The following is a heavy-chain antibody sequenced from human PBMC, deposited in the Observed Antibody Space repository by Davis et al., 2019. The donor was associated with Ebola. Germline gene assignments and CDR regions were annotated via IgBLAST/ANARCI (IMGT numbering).Heavy chain of an antibody. V-gene: IGHV3-21*01. J-gene: IGHJ6*02. CDR1: GFTFSSYS. CDR2: ISSSSSYI. CDR3: ARDPGSESYFEFYYYYGMDV. D-gene: IGHD3-10*01. Sequence: GESLKISCAASGFTFSSYSMNWVRQAPGKGLEWVSSISSSSSYIYYADSVKGRFTIARDNAKNSLYLQMNSLRAEDTAVYYCARDPGSESYFEFYYYYGMDVWGQGTTVTVSS.